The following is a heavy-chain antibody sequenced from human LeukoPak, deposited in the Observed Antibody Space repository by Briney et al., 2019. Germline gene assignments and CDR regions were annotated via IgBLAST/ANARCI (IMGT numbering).Heavy chain of an antibody. CDR3: AREPPGPGGFNWFDP. V-gene: IGHV4-30-4*01. Sequence: SQTLSLTCTVSGGSISSGDYYWSWIRQPPGMGLEWIGYIYYSGSTYYNPSLKSRVTISVDTSKNQFSLKLSSVTAADTAVYYCAREPPGPGGFNWFDPWGQGTLVTVSS. J-gene: IGHJ5*02. D-gene: IGHD2-15*01. CDR2: IYYSGST. CDR1: GGSISSGDYY.